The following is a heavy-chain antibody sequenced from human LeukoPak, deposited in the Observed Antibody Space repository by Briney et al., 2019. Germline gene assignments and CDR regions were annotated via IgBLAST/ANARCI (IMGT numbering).Heavy chain of an antibody. Sequence: SETLSLTCTDSVGSFSSYYWSWIRQPPGKGLEWIGYIYYSGSNNYNPSLKSRVTISVDTSKNQFSLKLTSVTAADTAVYYCARVGSSGWYGGYYYYMDVWGKGTTVTISS. D-gene: IGHD6-19*01. J-gene: IGHJ6*03. CDR2: IYYSGSN. V-gene: IGHV4-59*01. CDR3: ARVGSSGWYGGYYYYMDV. CDR1: VGSFSSYY.